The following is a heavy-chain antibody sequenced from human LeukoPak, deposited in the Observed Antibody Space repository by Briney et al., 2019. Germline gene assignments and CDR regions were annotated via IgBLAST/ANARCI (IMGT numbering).Heavy chain of an antibody. CDR2: IYYSGST. CDR3: ARVEVEMATVDY. V-gene: IGHV4-59*01. Sequence: SETLSLTCTVSGGSISSYYWSWIRQPPGKGLEWIGYIYYSGSTNYNPTLKSRVTISVDTSKNQFSLKLSSVTAADTAVYYCARVEVEMATVDYWGQGTLVTVSP. D-gene: IGHD5-24*01. CDR1: GGSISSYY. J-gene: IGHJ4*02.